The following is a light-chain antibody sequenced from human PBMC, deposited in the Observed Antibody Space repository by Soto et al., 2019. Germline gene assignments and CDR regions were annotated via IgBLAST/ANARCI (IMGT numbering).Light chain of an antibody. Sequence: EIVMTQSPATLSVSPGERATLSCRASQSVSSNLAWYQQKPGQAPRHLLYGASTRATGITARFSGSGSGTDVTHTVNSPQSEDFAVYYWQEYNHWPPGTFGQGTKVEIK. J-gene: IGKJ1*01. CDR3: QEYNHWPPGT. V-gene: IGKV3-15*01. CDR1: QSVSSN. CDR2: GAS.